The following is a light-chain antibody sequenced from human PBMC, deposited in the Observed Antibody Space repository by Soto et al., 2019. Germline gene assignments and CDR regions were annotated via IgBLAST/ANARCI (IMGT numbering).Light chain of an antibody. CDR3: QQCNNYWT. J-gene: IGKJ1*01. CDR1: QSISYW. V-gene: IGKV1-5*03. CDR2: KAS. Sequence: DIQMTQSPSTLSASVGDRVTITCRASQSISYWLAWYQQKPGKAPNLLIYKASNLESGVPSRFSGSGSGTEFTLTISSLQPDDFAPYYCQQCNNYWTFGQGTKVEIK.